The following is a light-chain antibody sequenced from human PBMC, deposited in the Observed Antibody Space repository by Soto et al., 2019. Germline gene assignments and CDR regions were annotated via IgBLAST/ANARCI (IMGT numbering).Light chain of an antibody. Sequence: DIQMTQSPSTLSASIGDRVTITCRASQSITSWLAWYQQKPGKAPKLLIYKASNLESGVPSRFSGSGSGTDFTLTISSLQPYDFATYYCQQYNTYPTFGQGPKVDIK. V-gene: IGKV1-5*03. CDR1: QSITSW. CDR2: KAS. J-gene: IGKJ1*01. CDR3: QQYNTYPT.